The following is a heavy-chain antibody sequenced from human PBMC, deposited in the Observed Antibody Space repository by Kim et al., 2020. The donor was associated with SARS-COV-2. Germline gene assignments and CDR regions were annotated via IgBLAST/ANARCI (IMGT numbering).Heavy chain of an antibody. Sequence: SETLSLTCAVYGGSFSGYYWSWIRQPPGKGLEWIGEINHSGSTNYNPSLKSRVTISVDTSKNQFSLKLSSVTAAATAVYYCAWGSSVGAAFDIWGQGTLV. D-gene: IGHD6-6*01. CDR1: GGSFSGYY. CDR2: INHSGST. J-gene: IGHJ3*02. V-gene: IGHV4-34*01. CDR3: AWGSSVGAAFDI.